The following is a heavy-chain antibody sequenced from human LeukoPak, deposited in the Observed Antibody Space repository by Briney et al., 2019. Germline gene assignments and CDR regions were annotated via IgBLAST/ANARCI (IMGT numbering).Heavy chain of an antibody. CDR3: ARPGRDSSGYYSDAFDI. CDR2: INTNTGNP. V-gene: IGHV7-4-1*02. Sequence: ASVKVSCKASGGTFSSYAISWVRQAPGQGLEWMGWINTNTGNPTYAQGFTGRFVFSLDTSVSTAYLQISSLKAEDTAVYYCARPGRDSSGYYSDAFDIWGQGTMVTVSS. D-gene: IGHD3-22*01. CDR1: GGTFSSYA. J-gene: IGHJ3*02.